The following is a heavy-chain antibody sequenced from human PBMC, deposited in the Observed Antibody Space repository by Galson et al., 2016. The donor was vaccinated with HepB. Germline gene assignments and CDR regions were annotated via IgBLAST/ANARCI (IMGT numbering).Heavy chain of an antibody. Sequence: QSGAEVKKPGESLTISCKASGYTFTDYWIGWLRLVPGKGLEWLGIIYAGDSDTRYNPSFQGQVSISGDKSISTSYVQWSSLRASDSAMYYCARLFCTGTNCAYPRGFYSWGQGTLVTVSS. CDR3: ARLFCTGTNCAYPRGFYS. CDR2: IYAGDSDT. D-gene: IGHD2-2*01. J-gene: IGHJ4*02. V-gene: IGHV5-51*01. CDR1: GYTFTDYW.